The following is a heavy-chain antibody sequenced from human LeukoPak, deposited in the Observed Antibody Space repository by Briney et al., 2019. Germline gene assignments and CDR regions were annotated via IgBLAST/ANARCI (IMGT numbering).Heavy chain of an antibody. Sequence: ASVKVSCKASGYTFTSYYMHWVRQAPGQGLEWMGIINPSGASTRYAQKFQGRVTMTRDMSTSTVYMELSSLRSEDTAVYYCARFEGDYYYMDVWGKGTTVTISS. V-gene: IGHV1-46*01. CDR3: ARFEGDYYYMDV. J-gene: IGHJ6*03. CDR1: GYTFTSYY. CDR2: INPSGAST.